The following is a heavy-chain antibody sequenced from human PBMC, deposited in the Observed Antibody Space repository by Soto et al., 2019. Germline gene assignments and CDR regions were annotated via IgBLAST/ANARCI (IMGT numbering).Heavy chain of an antibody. Sequence: QVHLVQSGAEVEKPGSSVKVSCKVSGGTTSSYTIGWVRQAPGQGLQWMGNIVPMIGKVDYAQTFQDRVTLTADKSTRTVYMELRSLRSEDTAVYFCALRTGNWNPLGDWGQGTLVTVSS. J-gene: IGHJ4*02. CDR3: ALRTGNWNPLGD. CDR2: IVPMIGKV. CDR1: GGTTSSYT. V-gene: IGHV1-69*02. D-gene: IGHD1-1*01.